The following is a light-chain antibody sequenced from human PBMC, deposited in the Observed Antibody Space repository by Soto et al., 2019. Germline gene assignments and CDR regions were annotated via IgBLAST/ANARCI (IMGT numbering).Light chain of an antibody. CDR2: AAS. CDR3: QQTHGTPYN. J-gene: IGKJ2*01. V-gene: IGKV1-39*01. CDR1: QSIDRF. Sequence: DIRMSQSPPSLAASVGDRVTITCRASQSIDRFLNWYQQKSGIAPKLLIFAASSLQGGVPSRFSGSGSGTDFALTITSLQPEDFATYYCQQTHGTPYNFGQGTRLQIK.